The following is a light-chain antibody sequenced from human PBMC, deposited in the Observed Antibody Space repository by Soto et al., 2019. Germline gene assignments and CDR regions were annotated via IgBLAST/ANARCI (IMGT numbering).Light chain of an antibody. CDR3: QQYKSDFRT. J-gene: IGKJ1*01. CDR1: QSISSY. V-gene: IGKV1-5*01. CDR2: DAS. Sequence: DIQLTQSPSSLSASVGARVTITCRASQSISSYLAWYQQKPGKAPKLMMYDASSVERGVPSRFSGSGSGTECTLSISSLKPDDVATYYCQQYKSDFRTLGQGTKVDIK.